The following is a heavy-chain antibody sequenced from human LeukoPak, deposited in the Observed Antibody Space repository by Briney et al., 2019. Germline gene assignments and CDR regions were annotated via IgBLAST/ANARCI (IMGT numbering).Heavy chain of an antibody. J-gene: IGHJ6*03. CDR1: GGSFSGYY. CDR2: INHSGST. V-gene: IGHV4-34*01. D-gene: IGHD6-13*01. Sequence: RPSETLSLTCAVYGGSFSGYYWSWTRQPPGKGLEWIGEINHSGSTNYNPSLKSRVTISVDTSKNQFSLKLSSVTAADTAVYYCARLTAGYSSSWHYYYYYMDVWGKGTTVTISS. CDR3: ARLTAGYSSSWHYYYYYMDV.